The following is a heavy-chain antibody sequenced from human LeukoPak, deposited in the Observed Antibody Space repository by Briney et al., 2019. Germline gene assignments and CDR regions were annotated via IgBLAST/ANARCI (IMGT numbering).Heavy chain of an antibody. CDR3: AREIDSIVVVPAAGFDY. D-gene: IGHD2-2*01. CDR1: GFTFSSYG. V-gene: IGHV3-33*01. CDR2: IWYDGSNK. J-gene: IGHJ4*02. Sequence: GGSLRLSCAASGFTFSSYGMRWVRQAPGKGLEWVAVIWYDGSNKYYADSVKGRFTISRDNSKNTLYLQMNSLRAEDTAVYYCAREIDSIVVVPAAGFDYWGQGTLVTVSS.